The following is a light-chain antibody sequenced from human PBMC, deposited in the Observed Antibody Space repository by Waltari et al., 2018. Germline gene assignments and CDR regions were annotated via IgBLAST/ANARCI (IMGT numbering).Light chain of an antibody. Sequence: QSALTQPASVSGSPGQSLPIPCTGTSSDVGSPTLVSWYQHHPGKAPKLMIYEDTKRPSGVSNRFSGSKSGNTASLTISGLQAEDEADYYCCSYAGGTASILLGGGTKLTVL. CDR3: CSYAGGTASIL. CDR1: SSDVGSPTL. J-gene: IGLJ2*01. V-gene: IGLV2-23*01. CDR2: EDT.